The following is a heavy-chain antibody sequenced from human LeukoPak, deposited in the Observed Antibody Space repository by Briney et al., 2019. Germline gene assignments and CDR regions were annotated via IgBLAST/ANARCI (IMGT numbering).Heavy chain of an antibody. CDR3: ARGHCSGGSCYPGDY. CDR1: GGTFSSYA. D-gene: IGHD2-15*01. CDR2: IIPILGIA. Sequence: ASVKVSCKASGGTFSSYAIRWVRQAPGQGLEWVGRIIPILGIANYAQKFQGRVTITADKSTSTAYMELSSLRSEDTAVYYCARGHCSGGSCYPGDYWGQGTLVTVSS. V-gene: IGHV1-69*04. J-gene: IGHJ4*02.